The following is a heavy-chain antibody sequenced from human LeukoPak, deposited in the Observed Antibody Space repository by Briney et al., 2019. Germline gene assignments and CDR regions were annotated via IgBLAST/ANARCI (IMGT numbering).Heavy chain of an antibody. CDR1: GFTFSKHG. J-gene: IGHJ6*02. D-gene: IGHD4/OR15-4a*01. V-gene: IGHV3-30*18. Sequence: GSLRLSCLASGFTFSKHGMHWVRHVPGKGLEWVSVISYEGSNKFYGDSVRGRFTVSRDNSKNTLFLEMNNVRPEDTGVYFCAKGTRDYGVRGQTANYTYAMDVWGQGTTVTVSS. CDR2: ISYEGSNK. CDR3: AKGTRDYGVRGQTANYTYAMDV.